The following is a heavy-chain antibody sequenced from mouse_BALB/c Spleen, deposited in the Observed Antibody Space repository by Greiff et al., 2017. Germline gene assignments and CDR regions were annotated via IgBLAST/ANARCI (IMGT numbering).Heavy chain of an antibody. CDR3: TEGGAMDY. V-gene: IGHV6-6*02. J-gene: IGHJ4*01. CDR2: IRLKSDNYAT. Sequence: EVQRVESGGGLVQPGGSMKLSCVASGFTFSSYWMSWVRQSPEKGLEWVAEIRLKSDNYATHYAESVKGKFTISRDDSKSRLYLQMNSLRAEDTGIYYCTEGGAMDYWGQGTSVTVSS. CDR1: GFTFSSYW.